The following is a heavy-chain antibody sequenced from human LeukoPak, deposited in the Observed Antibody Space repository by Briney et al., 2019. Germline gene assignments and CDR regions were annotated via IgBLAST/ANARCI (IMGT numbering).Heavy chain of an antibody. CDR3: ARALDSLGGLSLPDY. CDR2: INTNTGNP. Sequence: GASVKVSCKASGYTFTSYAMNWVRQAPGQGLEWMGWINTNTGNPTYAQGFTGRFVFSLDTSVSTAYLQINDLKAEDTAVYFCARALDSLGGLSLPDYWGQGTLVTVSS. V-gene: IGHV7-4-1*02. CDR1: GYTFTSYA. J-gene: IGHJ4*02. D-gene: IGHD3-16*02.